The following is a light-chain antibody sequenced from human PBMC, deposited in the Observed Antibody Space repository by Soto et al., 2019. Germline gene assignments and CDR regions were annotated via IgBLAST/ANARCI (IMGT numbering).Light chain of an antibody. CDR1: SSNIGAGYD. CDR2: GNN. V-gene: IGLV1-40*01. J-gene: IGLJ2*01. CDR3: QSYDNSLSGVL. Sequence: QSVLTQPPSVSGAPGQRVTISCTGTSSNIGAGYDVDWYQQLPGTAPKVLIYGNNRRPSGVPDRFSGSKSGTSASLAITGLQAEDEADYYCQSYDNSLSGVLFGGGTKVTVL.